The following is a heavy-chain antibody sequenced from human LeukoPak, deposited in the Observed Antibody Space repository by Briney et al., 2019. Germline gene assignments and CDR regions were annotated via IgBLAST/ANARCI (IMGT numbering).Heavy chain of an antibody. CDR3: ARDHGYCSSTSCYNAFDI. CDR2: INPNSGGT. V-gene: IGHV1-2*02. D-gene: IGHD2-2*02. J-gene: IGHJ3*02. Sequence: GASVKVSCKASGYTFTGYYMHWVRQAPGQGLEWMGWINPNSGGTNYAQKFQGRVTMTRDTSISTAYMELSRLRSDDTAVYYCARDHGYCSSTSCYNAFDIWGQGTVVTVSS. CDR1: GYTFTGYY.